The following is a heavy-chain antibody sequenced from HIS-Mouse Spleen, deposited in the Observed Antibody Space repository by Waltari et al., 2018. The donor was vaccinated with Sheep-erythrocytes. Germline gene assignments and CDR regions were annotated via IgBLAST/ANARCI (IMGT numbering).Heavy chain of an antibody. D-gene: IGHD1-26*01. CDR2: ISSSSSYI. CDR1: GFTFSSYS. CDR3: ARDQGDSGSYYYYYGMDV. J-gene: IGHJ6*02. V-gene: IGHV3-21*01. Sequence: EVQLVESGGGLVKPGGSLRLSCAASGFTFSSYSMNCVRQAPGKGLEWVSSISSSSSYIYYADSVKGRFTISRDNAKNSLYLQMNSLRAEDTAVYYCARDQGDSGSYYYYYGMDVWGQGTTVTVSS.